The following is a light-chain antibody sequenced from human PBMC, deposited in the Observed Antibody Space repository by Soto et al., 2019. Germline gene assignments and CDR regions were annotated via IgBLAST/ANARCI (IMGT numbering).Light chain of an antibody. CDR2: DAP. Sequence: EIVLTQSPATLSLSPGDRATLSCRASQGVSSFLAWCQRKPGQAPRLLIYDAPNRATGVPARFSGSGPGTYVVPTTSSREPPDVAPTYYRQRNNWHGLTVGGGTKVEIK. CDR1: QGVSSF. CDR3: RQRNNWHGLT. J-gene: IGKJ4*01. V-gene: IGKV3D-11*01.